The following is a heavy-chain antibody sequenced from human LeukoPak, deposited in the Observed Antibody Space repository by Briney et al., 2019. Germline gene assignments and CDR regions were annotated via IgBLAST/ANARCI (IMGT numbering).Heavy chain of an antibody. D-gene: IGHD6-6*01. J-gene: IGHJ5*02. CDR2: IKGDGIST. CDR3: AKVPVGGIAARPNWFDP. V-gene: IGHV3-74*01. CDR1: GFDFSSNW. Sequence: GGSLRLSCAASGFDFSSNWMHWVRHAPGQGLVWVSRIKGDGISTNYADSVKGRFTISRDNSKNTLYLQMNSLRAEDTAVYYCAKVPVGGIAARPNWFDPWGQGTLVTVSS.